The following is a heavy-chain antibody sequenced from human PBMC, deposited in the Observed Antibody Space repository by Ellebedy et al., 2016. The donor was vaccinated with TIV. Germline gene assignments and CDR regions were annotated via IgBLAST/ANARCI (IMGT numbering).Heavy chain of an antibody. CDR2: IRSSSEGGTT. CDR3: TTADRVEGDGRGY. V-gene: IGHV3-15*01. J-gene: IGHJ4*02. D-gene: IGHD5-24*01. Sequence: GESLKISCATSGITFKNAWMSWVRQAPGKGLEWVGRIRSSSEGGTTEDAAPVKGRFIISRDDSKATLYLQMNILKTEDTAIYYCTTADRVEGDGRGYWGQGTLVTVSS. CDR1: GITFKNAW.